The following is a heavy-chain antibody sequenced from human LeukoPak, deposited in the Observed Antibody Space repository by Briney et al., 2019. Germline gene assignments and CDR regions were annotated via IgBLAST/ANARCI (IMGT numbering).Heavy chain of an antibody. V-gene: IGHV3-7*01. D-gene: IGHD6-13*01. CDR3: AAYSSSWYSFDY. CDR2: IKQDGSAK. J-gene: IGHJ4*02. Sequence: PGGSLRLSCAASGFTFSSYWMSWVRQAPGKGLEWVANIKQDGSAKYYVDSVKGRFTISRDNSKNTLYLQMNSLRAEDTAVYYCAAYSSSWYSFDYWGQGTLVTVSS. CDR1: GFTFSSYW.